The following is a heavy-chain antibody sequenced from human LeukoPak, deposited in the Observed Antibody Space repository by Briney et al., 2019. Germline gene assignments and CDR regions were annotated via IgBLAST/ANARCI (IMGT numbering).Heavy chain of an antibody. CDR1: GFTFDDYA. Sequence: GGSLRLSCAASGFTFDDYAMHWVRQAPGKGLEWGSGISWNSGSIGYADSVKGRFTISRDNAKNSLYLQMNSLRAEDTALYYCAKDIGKYYDSSGYWEFDYWGQGTLVTVSS. CDR3: AKDIGKYYDSSGYWEFDY. CDR2: ISWNSGSI. V-gene: IGHV3-9*01. D-gene: IGHD3-22*01. J-gene: IGHJ4*02.